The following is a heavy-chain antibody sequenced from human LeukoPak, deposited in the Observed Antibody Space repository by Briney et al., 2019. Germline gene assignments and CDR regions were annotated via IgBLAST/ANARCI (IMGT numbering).Heavy chain of an antibody. CDR3: ARRDYYGSGSYL. V-gene: IGHV4-59*01. D-gene: IGHD3-10*01. CDR1: GGSISSYY. J-gene: IGHJ4*02. CDR2: VYYSGST. Sequence: SETLSLTCTVSGGSISSYYWSWIRQPPGKGLEWIGYVYYSGSTNYNPPLKSRVTISVDTSKNQFSLKLSSVTAADTAVYYCARRDYYGSGSYLWGQGTLVTVSS.